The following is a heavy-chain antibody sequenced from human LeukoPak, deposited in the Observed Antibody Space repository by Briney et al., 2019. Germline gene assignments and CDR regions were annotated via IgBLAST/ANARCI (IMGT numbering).Heavy chain of an antibody. J-gene: IGHJ6*02. D-gene: IGHD3-10*01. Sequence: GESLKISCRGSGYSFTTYWIGWVRQMPGKGLEWMGIIYPGDPDTRYSPSFQGQVTISADKSISTAYLQWSSLKASDTAMYYCARHRITMVRGVIGYYYGMDVWGQGTTVTVSS. CDR1: GYSFTTYW. V-gene: IGHV5-51*01. CDR3: ARHRITMVRGVIGYYYGMDV. CDR2: IYPGDPDT.